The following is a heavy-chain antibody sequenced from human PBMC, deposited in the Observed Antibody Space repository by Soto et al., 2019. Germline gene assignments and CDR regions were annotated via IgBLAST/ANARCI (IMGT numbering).Heavy chain of an antibody. V-gene: IGHV3-30*18. CDR1: GFTFSSYG. Sequence: QVQLVESGGGVVQPGRSLRLSCAASGFTFSSYGMHWVRQAPGKGLEWVAVISYDGSNKYYADSVKGRFTISRDNSKNTLYLQMNSLRAEDTAVYYCAKAREGCFDHWGQGTLVTVSS. J-gene: IGHJ4*02. CDR3: AKAREGCFDH. CDR2: ISYDGSNK.